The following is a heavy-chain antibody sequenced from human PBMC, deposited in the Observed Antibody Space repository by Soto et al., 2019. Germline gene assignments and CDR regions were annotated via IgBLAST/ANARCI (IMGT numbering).Heavy chain of an antibody. Sequence: SSETLSLTCTVSGDSISRGFYYWSWIRQHPGKGLEWIGNIYHTGSTDFNPSLKSRVTISVDTSKNQFSLKLSSVTAADTAVYYCARPQYYYGSGSYPLGWFDPWGQGTLVTVSS. CDR1: GDSISRGFYY. CDR2: IYHTGST. D-gene: IGHD3-10*01. J-gene: IGHJ5*02. V-gene: IGHV4-39*01. CDR3: ARPQYYYGSGSYPLGWFDP.